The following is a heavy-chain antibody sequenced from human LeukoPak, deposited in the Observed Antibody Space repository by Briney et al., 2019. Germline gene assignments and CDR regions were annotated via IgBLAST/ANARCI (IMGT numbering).Heavy chain of an antibody. CDR3: TREGDGYDY. CDR2: IRSKAYGGTT. D-gene: IGHD5-18*01. Sequence: GGSLRLSCTASGFTFGDYAMSWVRQAPGKGLEWVGFIRSKAYGGTTEYAASVKGRFTISRDDSKSIAYLQMNSLKTEDTAVYYCTREGDGYDYWGQGTLFTVSS. V-gene: IGHV3-49*04. CDR1: GFTFGDYA. J-gene: IGHJ4*02.